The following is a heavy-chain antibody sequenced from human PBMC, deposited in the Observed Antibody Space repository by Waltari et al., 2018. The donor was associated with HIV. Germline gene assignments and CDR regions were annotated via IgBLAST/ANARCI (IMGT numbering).Heavy chain of an antibody. Sequence: QVQLVQSGAEVKKPGSSVKVSCKASGGTFSSYALSWVRQAPGQGLEWMGGIIPIFGTANYAQKFQGRVTITADESTSTAYMELSSLRSEDTAVYYCASAPYYYDSSGYPFDYWGQGTLVTVSS. J-gene: IGHJ4*02. CDR1: GGTFSSYA. CDR2: IIPIFGTA. V-gene: IGHV1-69*01. D-gene: IGHD3-22*01. CDR3: ASAPYYYDSSGYPFDY.